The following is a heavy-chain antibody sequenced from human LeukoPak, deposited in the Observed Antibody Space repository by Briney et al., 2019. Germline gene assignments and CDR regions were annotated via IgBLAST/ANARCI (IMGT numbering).Heavy chain of an antibody. V-gene: IGHV3-48*04. D-gene: IGHD5-12*01. CDR2: ISSSSSTI. CDR1: GFTFSSYS. J-gene: IGHJ4*02. Sequence: PGGSLRLSCAASGFTFSSYSMNWVRQAPGKGLEWVSYISSSSSTIYYADSVKGRFTISRDNAKNSLYLQMNSLRAEDTAVYYCARDPRKNSGYDVDYWGQGTLVTVSS. CDR3: ARDPRKNSGYDVDY.